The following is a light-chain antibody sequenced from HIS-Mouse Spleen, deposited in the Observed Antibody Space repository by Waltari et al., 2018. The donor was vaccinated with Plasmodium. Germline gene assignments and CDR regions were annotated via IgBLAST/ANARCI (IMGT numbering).Light chain of an antibody. CDR1: KLGDKY. V-gene: IGLV3-1*01. CDR3: QAWDSSTWV. J-gene: IGLJ3*02. CDR2: QDS. Sequence: SYELTQPPSVSVSPGQPASITCSGDKLGDKYPCWYQQTPGQSPVLVIYQDSKRPSGIPERFSGSNSGNTATLTISGTQAMDEADYYCQAWDSSTWVFGGGTKLTVL.